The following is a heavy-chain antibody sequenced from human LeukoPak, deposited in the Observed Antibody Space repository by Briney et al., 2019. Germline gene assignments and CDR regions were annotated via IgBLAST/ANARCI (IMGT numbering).Heavy chain of an antibody. CDR3: AGEDYGGYRFDY. CDR2: ISYSGSA. J-gene: IGHJ4*02. D-gene: IGHD4-23*01. Sequence: SETLSLTCTVSGGSITSYYWSLIRQPPGKRLEWIGYISYSGSAYYNPSLKSRVTISVDASKNQFSLILRSVTAADTAVYYCAGEDYGGYRFDYWGQGTLVTVSS. CDR1: GGSITSYY. V-gene: IGHV4-59*01.